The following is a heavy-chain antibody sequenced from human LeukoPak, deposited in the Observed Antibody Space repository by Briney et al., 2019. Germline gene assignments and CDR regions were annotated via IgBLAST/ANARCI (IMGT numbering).Heavy chain of an antibody. J-gene: IGHJ3*02. CDR2: ISYDGSNK. V-gene: IGHV3-30*18. CDR1: GFTFSSYG. CDR3: AKGIGDLVVVAATEDAFDI. D-gene: IGHD2-15*01. Sequence: PGRSLRLSCAASGFTFSSYGMHWVRQAPGKGLEWVAVISYDGSNKYYADSVKGRFTISRDNSKNTLYLQMNSLRAEDTAVYYCAKGIGDLVVVAATEDAFDIWGQGTMVTVSS.